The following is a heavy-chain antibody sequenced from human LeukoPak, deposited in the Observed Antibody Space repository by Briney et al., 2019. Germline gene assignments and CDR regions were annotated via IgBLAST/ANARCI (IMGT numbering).Heavy chain of an antibody. J-gene: IGHJ3*02. CDR3: ASYDFWSGYYIDAFDI. CDR1: GYTFTGYY. Sequence: ASVKVSCKASGYTFTGYYMHWVRQAPGQGLEWMGWINPNSGGTNYAQKFQGRVTMTSDTSISTAYMELSRLRSDDTAVYYCASYDFWSGYYIDAFDIWGQGTMVTVSS. D-gene: IGHD3-3*01. V-gene: IGHV1-2*02. CDR2: INPNSGGT.